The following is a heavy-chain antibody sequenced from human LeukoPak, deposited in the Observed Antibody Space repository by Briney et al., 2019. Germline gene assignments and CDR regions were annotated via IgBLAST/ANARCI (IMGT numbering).Heavy chain of an antibody. J-gene: IGHJ3*02. CDR3: ARAVRPSDAFDI. CDR1: GGSFSGCY. Sequence: SETLSLTCAVYGGSFSGCYWSWIRQPPGKGLEWIGEINHSGSTNYNPSLKSRVTISVDTSKNQFSLKLSSVTAADTAVYYCARAVRPSDAFDIRGQGTMVTVSS. V-gene: IGHV4-34*01. D-gene: IGHD2-2*01. CDR2: INHSGST.